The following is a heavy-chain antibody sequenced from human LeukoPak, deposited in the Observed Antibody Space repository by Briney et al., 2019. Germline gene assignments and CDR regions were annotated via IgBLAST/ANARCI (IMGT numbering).Heavy chain of an antibody. CDR2: IFDGGNT. CDR1: GGSFSGYY. CDR3: ARDRKGWIQIDS. J-gene: IGHJ4*02. Sequence: SETLSLTCAVYGGSFSGYYWSWIRQPPVKGLEWIGYIFDGGNTYYNPSLKSRVTISVDTSKNQLSLNLTSVTAADTAVFYCARDRKGWIQIDSWGQGTLVTVSS. D-gene: IGHD5-18*01. V-gene: IGHV4-34*12.